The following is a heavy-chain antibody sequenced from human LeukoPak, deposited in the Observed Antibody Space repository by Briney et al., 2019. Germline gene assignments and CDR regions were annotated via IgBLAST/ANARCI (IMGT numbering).Heavy chain of an antibody. CDR1: GYSFTSYW. V-gene: IGHV5-51*01. J-gene: IGHJ6*03. D-gene: IGHD3-3*01. CDR3: ARADADGYYDFWSGNYYYYMDV. CDR2: IYPGDSDT. Sequence: GESLKIFCKGSGYSFTSYWIGWVRQMPGKGLEWMGIIYPGDSDTRYSPSFQGQVTISADKSISTAYLQWSSLKASDTAMYYCARADADGYYDFWSGNYYYYMDVWGKGTTVTVSS.